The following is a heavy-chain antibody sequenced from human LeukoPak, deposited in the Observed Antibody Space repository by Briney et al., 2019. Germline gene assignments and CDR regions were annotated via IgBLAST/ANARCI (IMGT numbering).Heavy chain of an antibody. J-gene: IGHJ4*02. Sequence: GESLKISSKGSGXSFPIYCIAWVRQMPGKGLEWMGIIYPGDSDTRYSPSFQGQITISADKSISTAYLQWSSLKASDTAMYYCARRSTYGSGTNYLFDYWGQRTLVTVSS. CDR1: GXSFPIYC. V-gene: IGHV5-51*01. D-gene: IGHD3-10*01. CDR2: IYPGDSDT. CDR3: ARRSTYGSGTNYLFDY.